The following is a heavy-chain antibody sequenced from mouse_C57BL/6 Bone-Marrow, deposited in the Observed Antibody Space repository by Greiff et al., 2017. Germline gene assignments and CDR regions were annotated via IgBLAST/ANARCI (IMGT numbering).Heavy chain of an antibody. D-gene: IGHD2-1*01. J-gene: IGHJ4*01. CDR2: IYPRSGNT. Sequence: VKLVESGAELARPGASVKLSCKASGYTFTSYGISWVKQRTGQGLEWIGEIYPRSGNTYYNEKFKGKATLTADKSSSTAYMELRSLTSEDSAVYFCARYYYGNRYAMDYWGQGTSVTVSS. CDR1: GYTFTSYG. CDR3: ARYYYGNRYAMDY. V-gene: IGHV1-81*01.